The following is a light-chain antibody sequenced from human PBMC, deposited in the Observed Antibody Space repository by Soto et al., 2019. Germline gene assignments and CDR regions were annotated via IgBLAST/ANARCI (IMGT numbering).Light chain of an antibody. Sequence: EIVLTQSPATLSLSPGERATLSCRASQSVSSYLAWYQQKPGQAPRLLMYDASNRATGIPARFSGSGSGTDFTLTISGLEPEDFAVYYCQQRSDWPLTFGGGTKGEIK. CDR1: QSVSSY. CDR3: QQRSDWPLT. V-gene: IGKV3-11*01. CDR2: DAS. J-gene: IGKJ4*01.